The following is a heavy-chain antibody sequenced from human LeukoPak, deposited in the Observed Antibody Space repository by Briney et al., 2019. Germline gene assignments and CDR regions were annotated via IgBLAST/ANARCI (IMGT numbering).Heavy chain of an antibody. Sequence: GASVKVSCKASGYTFTSYGISWVRQAPGQGLEWMGGIIPIFSTADYAQKFQGRVTITADESTSTAYMELSSLRSEDTAVYYCARRYCTNGVCYHDRGAFDIWGQGTMVTVSS. CDR1: GYTFTSYG. V-gene: IGHV1-69*13. D-gene: IGHD2-8*01. J-gene: IGHJ3*02. CDR2: IIPIFSTA. CDR3: ARRYCTNGVCYHDRGAFDI.